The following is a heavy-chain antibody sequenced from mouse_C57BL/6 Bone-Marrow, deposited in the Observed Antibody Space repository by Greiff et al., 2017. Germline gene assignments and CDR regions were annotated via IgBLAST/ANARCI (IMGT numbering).Heavy chain of an antibody. CDR1: EYEFPSHD. J-gene: IGHJ4*01. Sequence: EVKLMESGGGLVQPGESLKLSCESNEYEFPSHDMSWVRKTPEKRLELVAAINSDGGSTSYPDTMERRFIISRDNTKKTLYLQMSSLRSDDTALYYCARHPIVKGGMDYWGQGTSVTVSS. CDR3: ARHPIVKGGMDY. CDR2: INSDGGST. D-gene: IGHD6-5*01. V-gene: IGHV5-2*01.